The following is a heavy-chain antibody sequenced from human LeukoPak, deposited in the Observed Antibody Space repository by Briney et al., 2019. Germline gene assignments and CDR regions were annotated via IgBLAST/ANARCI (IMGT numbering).Heavy chain of an antibody. V-gene: IGHV3-9*01. Sequence: AGGSLRLSCAASGFTFDDYAMHWVRQAPGKGLEWVSGISWNSGSIGYADSVKGRFTISRDNAKNSLYLQMNSLRAEDTASYYCAKDMGGSGYPYYFDYWGQGTLVTVSS. D-gene: IGHD3-22*01. CDR1: GFTFDDYA. J-gene: IGHJ4*02. CDR2: ISWNSGSI. CDR3: AKDMGGSGYPYYFDY.